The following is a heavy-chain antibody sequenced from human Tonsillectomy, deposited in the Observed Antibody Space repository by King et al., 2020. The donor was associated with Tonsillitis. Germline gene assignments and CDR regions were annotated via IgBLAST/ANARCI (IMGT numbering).Heavy chain of an antibody. D-gene: IGHD2-2*01. V-gene: IGHV3-23*04. CDR1: GFTFSSYA. J-gene: IGHJ6*02. Sequence: VQLVESGGGLVQPGGSLILSCAASGFTFSSYAMSWVRQAPGKGLEWVSAISGSGGSTYYADSLKGRFTISRHNSKHTLYLQMNSLRAEDTAVYYCAKGGPAAKRPYYGMDVWGQGTTVTVSS. CDR2: ISGSGGST. CDR3: AKGGPAAKRPYYGMDV.